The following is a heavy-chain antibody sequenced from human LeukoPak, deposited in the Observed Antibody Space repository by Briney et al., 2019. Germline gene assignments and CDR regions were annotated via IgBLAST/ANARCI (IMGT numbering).Heavy chain of an antibody. CDR1: GFTFSSYA. J-gene: IGHJ3*02. Sequence: GGSLRLSCAASGFTFSSYAMSWVRQAPGKGLEWVSAISGSGGSTYYADSVKGRFTISRDNSKNTLYLQMNSLRAEDTAVYYCAEVSTRSSSLGDAFDIWGQGTMVTVSS. V-gene: IGHV3-23*01. CDR3: AEVSTRSSSLGDAFDI. D-gene: IGHD6-13*01. CDR2: ISGSGGST.